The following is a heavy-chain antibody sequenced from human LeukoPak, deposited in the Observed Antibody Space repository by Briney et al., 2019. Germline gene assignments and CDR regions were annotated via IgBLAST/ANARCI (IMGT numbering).Heavy chain of an antibody. Sequence: SETLSLTCTVSGGSISNYFWSWVRQPAGKGLEWIGRIYSTGRSDYNPSLKSRVTMSVDTSKNQFSLKLSSVTAADTAVYYCAREDTAMVMFGYYYYYMDVWGKGTTVTISS. CDR3: AREDTAMVMFGYYYYYMDV. J-gene: IGHJ6*03. CDR1: GGSISNYF. V-gene: IGHV4-4*07. CDR2: IYSTGRS. D-gene: IGHD5-18*01.